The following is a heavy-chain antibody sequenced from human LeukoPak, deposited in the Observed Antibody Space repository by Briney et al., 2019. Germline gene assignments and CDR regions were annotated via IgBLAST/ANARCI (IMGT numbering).Heavy chain of an antibody. CDR1: GFTFSSYS. V-gene: IGHV3-21*01. CDR2: ISSSSSYI. D-gene: IGHD5-12*01. J-gene: IGHJ4*02. Sequence: GGSLRLSCAASGFTFSSYSMNWVRQAPGKGLEWVSSISSSSSYIYYADSVKGRFTISRDNAKNSLYLQMNSLRAEDTAVYYCAKDRLAGYSGYDSKDYWGQGTLVTVSS. CDR3: AKDRLAGYSGYDSKDY.